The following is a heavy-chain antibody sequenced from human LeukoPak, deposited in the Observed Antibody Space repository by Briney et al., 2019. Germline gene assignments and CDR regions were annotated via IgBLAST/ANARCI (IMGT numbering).Heavy chain of an antibody. CDR3: ARGQTRGIAAHDP. J-gene: IGHJ5*02. CDR2: ISAYNGNT. V-gene: IGHV1-18*01. D-gene: IGHD6-13*01. CDR1: GDTFASYG. Sequence: GASVKGCCKASGDTFASYGSGGVGQARGHGLEWMGWISAYNGNTNYAQKLQGRVTMTTDTSTSTAYMELRSLRSDDTAVYYCARGQTRGIAAHDPWGQGTLVTVSS.